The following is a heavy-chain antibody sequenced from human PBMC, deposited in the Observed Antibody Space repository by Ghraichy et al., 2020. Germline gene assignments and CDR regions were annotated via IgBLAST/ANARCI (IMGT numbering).Heavy chain of an antibody. CDR1: GFNFSTYG. V-gene: IGHV3-48*02. D-gene: IGHD2-2*01. CDR3: ASRYCSSTSCHYMDV. J-gene: IGHJ6*03. Sequence: GGSLRLSCAASGFNFSTYGMNWVRQAPGKGLEWISHISSSSDTFYADSVKGRFTISRDNAKDSLYLQMNSLRDEDTAVYYCASRYCSSTSCHYMDVWGKGTTVTVSS. CDR2: ISSSSDT.